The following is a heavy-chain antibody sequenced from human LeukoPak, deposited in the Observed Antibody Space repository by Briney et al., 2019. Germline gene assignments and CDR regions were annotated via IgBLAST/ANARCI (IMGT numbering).Heavy chain of an antibody. D-gene: IGHD2/OR15-2a*01. Sequence: SETLSLTCTVSGGSISSYYWSWIRQPAGNGLEWIGRIYTSGSTNYNPSLKSRVTMSVDTSKNQFSLKLSSVTAADTAVYYCARDRYFNLRYYYYYMDVWGKGTTVTVSS. CDR3: ARDRYFNLRYYYYYMDV. CDR2: IYTSGST. CDR1: GGSISSYY. J-gene: IGHJ6*03. V-gene: IGHV4-4*07.